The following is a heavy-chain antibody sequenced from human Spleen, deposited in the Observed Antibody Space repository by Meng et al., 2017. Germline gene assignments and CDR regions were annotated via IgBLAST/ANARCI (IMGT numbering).Heavy chain of an antibody. Sequence: QVQLVQSGAEGKKPGASVKVSCKPSGYNFPDYWLHWVRRAPGQGLEWMGRIDPKSDNTHYAQKFQGRVTMTRNTSISTAYMELSSLRSEDTAVYYCARDEDISAAGKLFGDYWGQGTLVTVSS. V-gene: IGHV1-8*02. J-gene: IGHJ4*02. CDR1: GYNFPDYW. CDR3: ARDEDISAAGKLFGDY. D-gene: IGHD6-25*01. CDR2: IDPKSDNT.